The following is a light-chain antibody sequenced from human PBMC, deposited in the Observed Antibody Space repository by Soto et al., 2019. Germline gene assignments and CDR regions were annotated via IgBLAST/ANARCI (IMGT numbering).Light chain of an antibody. V-gene: IGKV1-39*01. CDR3: QQTFGVPPT. Sequence: DIQMTQSPSSLSASVGGSVTITCRASQSIGTYLNWYQQESGRAPKLLICAASSLQSGVPSRFSGSGSGVNFTLSVSNLQPGDFATYYCQQTFGVPPTFGGGTKVDLK. CDR2: AAS. J-gene: IGKJ4*01. CDR1: QSIGTY.